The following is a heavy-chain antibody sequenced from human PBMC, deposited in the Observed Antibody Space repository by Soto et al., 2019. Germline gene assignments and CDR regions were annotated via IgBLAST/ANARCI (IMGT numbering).Heavy chain of an antibody. Sequence: SQTRSLTYVISGDSVSSNSAAWNWIRQSPSRGLEWLGRTYYRSKWYSDYAASVESRITVNPDTSKNHFSLQLNSVTPEDTAVYYCARGEQYSGRIFDYWGQGTLVTVSS. V-gene: IGHV6-1*01. CDR2: TYYRSKWYS. J-gene: IGHJ4*02. CDR3: ARGEQYSGRIFDY. D-gene: IGHD1-26*01. CDR1: GDSVSSNSAA.